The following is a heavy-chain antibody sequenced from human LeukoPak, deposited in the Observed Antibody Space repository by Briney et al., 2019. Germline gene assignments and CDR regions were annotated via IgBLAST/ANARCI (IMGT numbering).Heavy chain of an antibody. CDR1: GGSFSGYY. V-gene: IGHV4-34*01. D-gene: IGHD6-6*01. CDR2: INHSGST. Sequence: MSSETLSLTCAVYGGSFSGYYWSWIRQPPGKGLEWIGEINHSGSTNYNPSLKSRVTISVDTSKNQFSLKLSSVTAADTAVYYCARMWAARSPFDYWGQGTLVTVSS. CDR3: ARMWAARSPFDY. J-gene: IGHJ4*02.